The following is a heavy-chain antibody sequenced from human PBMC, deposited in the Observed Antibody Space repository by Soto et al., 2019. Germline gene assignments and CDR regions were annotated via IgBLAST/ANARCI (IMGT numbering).Heavy chain of an antibody. J-gene: IGHJ4*02. CDR3: ARRYSSGFDY. CDR1: GGSFSSYP. CDR2: IYYSGST. V-gene: IGHV4-59*12. D-gene: IGHD6-19*01. Sequence: SETLSLTCPFSGGSFSSYPWSWIRQPPGKGLEWIGEIYYSGSTNYNPSLKSRVTISEETPKNKSSLKLSPVTPAEPAVYYCARRYSSGFDYWGQGTLVTVSS.